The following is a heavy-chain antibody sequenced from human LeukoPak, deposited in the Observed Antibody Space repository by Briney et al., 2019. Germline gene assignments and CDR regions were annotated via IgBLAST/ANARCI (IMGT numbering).Heavy chain of an antibody. Sequence: PGGSLRLSCAASGFTFSSYAMTWVRQAPGKGLEWVSVISGSGGSTFYADSVKGRFTVSRDSSKNTLYLQMNSLRAGDTVVYYCAKTYGGSGYSWFDPWGQGTLVTVSS. D-gene: IGHD3-22*01. CDR2: ISGSGGST. J-gene: IGHJ5*02. CDR3: AKTYGGSGYSWFDP. V-gene: IGHV3-23*01. CDR1: GFTFSSYA.